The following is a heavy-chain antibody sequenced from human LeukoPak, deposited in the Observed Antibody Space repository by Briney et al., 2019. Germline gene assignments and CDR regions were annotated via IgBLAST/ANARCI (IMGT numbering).Heavy chain of an antibody. V-gene: IGHV4-34*01. CDR1: GESFSGYY. CDR2: INHSGST. J-gene: IGHJ4*02. CDR3: ASHRARYCSSTSCPRPFDY. Sequence: SETLSLTCAVYGESFSGYYWSRIRQPPGKGLEWIGEINHSGSTNYNPSLKSRVTISVDTSKNQFSLKLSSVTAADTAVYYCASHRARYCSSTSCPRPFDYWGQGTLVTVSS. D-gene: IGHD2-2*01.